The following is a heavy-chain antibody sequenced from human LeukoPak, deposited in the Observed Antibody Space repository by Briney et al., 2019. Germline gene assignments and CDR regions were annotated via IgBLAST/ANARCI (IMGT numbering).Heavy chain of an antibody. V-gene: IGHV4-59*01. D-gene: IGHD4-11*01. CDR2: IYYSGST. CDR3: AVETYSNYVGFDP. CDR1: GGSISSYY. Sequence: SETLSLTCTVSGGSISSYYWNWIRQPPGKGLEWIGYIYYSGSTNYNPSLKSRVTISVDTSKNQFSLKLSSVTAADTAVYYCAVETYSNYVGFDPWGQGTLVTVSS. J-gene: IGHJ5*02.